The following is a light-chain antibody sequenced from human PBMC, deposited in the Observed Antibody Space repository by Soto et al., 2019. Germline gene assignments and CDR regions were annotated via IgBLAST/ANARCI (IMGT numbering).Light chain of an antibody. J-gene: IGKJ4*01. CDR1: QSLLHSNGYSY. V-gene: IGKV2D-29*01. CDR2: EVS. CDR3: MQSIQLPLT. Sequence: DIVMTQSPLSLPVTPGESASISCRSSQSLLHSNGYSYLEWYLQKPGQPPQLLIYEVSNRFSGVPDRFSGSGSGTDFTLKISRVEAEDVGVYYCMQSIQLPLTFGGGTKVDIK.